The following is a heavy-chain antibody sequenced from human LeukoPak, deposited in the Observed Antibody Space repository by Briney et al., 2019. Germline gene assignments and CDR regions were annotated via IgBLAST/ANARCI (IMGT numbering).Heavy chain of an antibody. D-gene: IGHD3-22*01. CDR1: GFTFSSHS. V-gene: IGHV3-48*04. CDR2: ISISTSTI. Sequence: PGGSLRLSCAASGFTFSSHSMHWVRQAPGKGLEWISYISISTSTIYYADSVKGRFTISRDNAKNSLYLQMNSLRAEDTAVYYCARETYYYDSSGYYYPGGFDYWGQGTLVTVSS. J-gene: IGHJ4*02. CDR3: ARETYYYDSSGYYYPGGFDY.